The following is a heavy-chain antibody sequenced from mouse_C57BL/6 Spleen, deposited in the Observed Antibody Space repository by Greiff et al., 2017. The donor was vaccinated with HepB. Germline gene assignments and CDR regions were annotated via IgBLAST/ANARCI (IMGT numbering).Heavy chain of an antibody. D-gene: IGHD1-1*01. CDR3: TSCYCGNSYSWFAY. V-gene: IGHV14-1*01. CDR1: GFTIKDYY. J-gene: IGHJ3*01. Sequence: EVQLQQSGAELVRPGASVKLSCTASGFTIKDYYMNWVKQRPEQGLEWIGRIDPEDGDTEYDPKIQGKATMTVDTSSNTAYLELSSLTSEDTAVYYCTSCYCGNSYSWFAYWGQGTLVTVSA. CDR2: IDPEDGDT.